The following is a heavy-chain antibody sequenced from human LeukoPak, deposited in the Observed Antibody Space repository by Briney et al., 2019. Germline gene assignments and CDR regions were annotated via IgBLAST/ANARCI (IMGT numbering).Heavy chain of an antibody. J-gene: IGHJ4*02. CDR1: GGTFSSYT. CDR2: IIPILGIA. D-gene: IGHD5-12*01. CDR3: AKGALRGYGGYDRVGFALN. Sequence: SVKVSCKASGGTFSSYTISWVRQAPGQGLEWMGRIIPILGIANYAQKFQGRVTITADKSTSTAYMELSSLRSEDTAVYYCAKGALRGYGGYDRVGFALNWGQGTLVTVSS. V-gene: IGHV1-69*02.